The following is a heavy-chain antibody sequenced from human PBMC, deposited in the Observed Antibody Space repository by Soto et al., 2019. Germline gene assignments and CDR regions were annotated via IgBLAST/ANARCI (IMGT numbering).Heavy chain of an antibody. CDR1: GFTFSSYG. CDR2: ISYDGSNK. V-gene: IGHV3-30*18. CDR3: AKEVHLGYSSSWYDPATVDY. J-gene: IGHJ4*02. Sequence: GGSLRLSCAASGFTFSSYGMHWVRQAPGKGLEWVAVISYDGSNKYYADSVKGRFTISRDNSKNTLYLQMNSLRAEDTAVYYCAKEVHLGYSSSWYDPATVDYWGQGTLVTVSS. D-gene: IGHD6-13*01.